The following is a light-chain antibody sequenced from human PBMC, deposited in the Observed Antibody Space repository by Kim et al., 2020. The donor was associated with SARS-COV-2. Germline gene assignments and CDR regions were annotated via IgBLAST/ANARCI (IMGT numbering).Light chain of an antibody. CDR3: QQYKKWPLT. CDR2: GAS. CDR1: QSVSSN. Sequence: VCPGQRVTRSFRASQSVSSNLAWFQLKPGLAPRLLIYGASTRATGIPARFSASGSVTVFTLTVSSLQSEDFAVYYCQQYKKWPLTFGGGTKVDIK. V-gene: IGKV3-15*01. J-gene: IGKJ4*01.